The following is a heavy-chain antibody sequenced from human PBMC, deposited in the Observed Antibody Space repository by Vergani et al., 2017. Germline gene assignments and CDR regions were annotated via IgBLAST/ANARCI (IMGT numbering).Heavy chain of an antibody. J-gene: IGHJ3*02. V-gene: IGHV4-39*01. Sequence: QLQLQESGPRLVKPSETLSLTCSLSGMSISNNNYYWGWIRQPPGKGLEWVGSIYDSRNNNYSPSLKSRVSITVDTSKNQFSLNLTSVTAADTAVYYCARHLRQLARNDVFDIWGHGTLVTVSS. CDR1: GMSISNNNYY. D-gene: IGHD6-6*01. CDR2: IYDSRNN. CDR3: ARHLRQLARNDVFDI.